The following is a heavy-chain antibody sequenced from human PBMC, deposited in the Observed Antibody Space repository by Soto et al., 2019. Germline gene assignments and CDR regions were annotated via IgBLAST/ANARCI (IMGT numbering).Heavy chain of an antibody. J-gene: IGHJ6*02. V-gene: IGHV1-8*01. D-gene: IGHD3-10*01. CDR1: GYTFTSYD. Sequence: QVQLVQSGAEVKKPGASVKVSCKASGYTFTSYDINWVRQATGQGLEWMGWMNPNSGNTGYAQKVQGRVTMTRNTSMRTAYMERSSLGLEETARYYCAREIATPYRGGGMDVWGQGTTVTVSS. CDR3: AREIATPYRGGGMDV. CDR2: MNPNSGNT.